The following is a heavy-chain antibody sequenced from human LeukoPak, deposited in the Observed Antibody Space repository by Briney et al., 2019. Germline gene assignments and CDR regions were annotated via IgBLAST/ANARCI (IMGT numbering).Heavy chain of an antibody. CDR1: GFTFSSYS. V-gene: IGHV3-21*01. CDR3: ARAGLAGGGSNGLALNY. D-gene: IGHD2-15*01. J-gene: IGHJ4*02. Sequence: GGSLRLSCAASGFTFSSYSMNWVRQAPGKGLEWVSSISSSSSSYIYYADSVKGRFTISRDNAKNSLYLQMNSLRAEDTAVYYGARAGLAGGGSNGLALNYGGRGTLVTVS. CDR2: ISSSSSSYI.